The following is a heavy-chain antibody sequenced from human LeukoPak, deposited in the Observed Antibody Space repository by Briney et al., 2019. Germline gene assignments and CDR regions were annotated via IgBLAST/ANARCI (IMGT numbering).Heavy chain of an antibody. Sequence: PGGSLRLSCAASGFTFSDCAMSWLRQAPGRGLEWVSAISDSGVDTYYADSVKGRFTMSRDNSKSTLYLQMNRLRAEDTAVYYCANGNSNSPKDYWGQGTLVTVAS. CDR2: ISDSGVDT. CDR1: GFTFSDCA. J-gene: IGHJ4*02. D-gene: IGHD2-2*01. V-gene: IGHV3-23*01. CDR3: ANGNSNSPKDY.